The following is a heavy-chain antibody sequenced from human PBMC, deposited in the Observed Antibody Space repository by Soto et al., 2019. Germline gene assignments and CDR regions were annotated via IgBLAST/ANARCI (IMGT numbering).Heavy chain of an antibody. D-gene: IGHD3-10*01. J-gene: IGHJ4*02. V-gene: IGHV3-66*01. Sequence: EVQLVESGGGLVQPGGSLRLSCAASGFTVSSNYMSWVRQAPGKGLEWVSVIYSGGSTYYADSVKGRFTISRDNSKNTLYLQMNGLRAEDTAVYYGARDRAHYYGSGSYDYWGQGTLVTVSS. CDR1: GFTVSSNY. CDR3: ARDRAHYYGSGSYDY. CDR2: IYSGGST.